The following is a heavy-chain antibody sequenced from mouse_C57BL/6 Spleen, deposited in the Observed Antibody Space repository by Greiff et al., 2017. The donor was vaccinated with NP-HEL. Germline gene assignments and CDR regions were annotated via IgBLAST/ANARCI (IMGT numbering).Heavy chain of an antibody. D-gene: IGHD1-1*01. V-gene: IGHV1-81*01. CDR1: GYTFTSYG. Sequence: QVQLQQSGAELARPGASVKLSCKASGYTFTSYGISWVKQRTGQGLEWIGEIYPRSGNTYYNEKFKGKATLTADKSSSTAYMELRSLTSEDSAVYFCGRRASVVAPGAMDDWGQGTSVTVSS. J-gene: IGHJ4*01. CDR3: GRRASVVAPGAMDD. CDR2: IYPRSGNT.